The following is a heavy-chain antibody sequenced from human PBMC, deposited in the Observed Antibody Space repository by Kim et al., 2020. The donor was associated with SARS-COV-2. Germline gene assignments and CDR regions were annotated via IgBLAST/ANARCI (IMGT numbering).Heavy chain of an antibody. J-gene: IGHJ4*02. Sequence: YSQKFQGSVTSTRDTSASTAYMELSSLRSEDTAVYYCASGQQLPPTPFDYWGQGTLVTVSS. D-gene: IGHD6-13*01. V-gene: IGHV1-3*01. CDR3: ASGQQLPPTPFDY.